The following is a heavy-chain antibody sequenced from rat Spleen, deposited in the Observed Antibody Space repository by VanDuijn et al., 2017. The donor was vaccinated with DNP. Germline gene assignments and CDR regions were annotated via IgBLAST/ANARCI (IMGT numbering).Heavy chain of an antibody. V-gene: IGHV5-31*01. CDR3: TRVGDTTGIRPYWYFDF. CDR2: ITNTGGST. CDR1: GFTFNNYW. J-gene: IGHJ1*01. D-gene: IGHD1-9*01. Sequence: EVQLVESGGGLVQPGRSLKLSCVASGFTFNNYWMTWIRQAPGKGLEWVASITNTGGSTYYPDSVKGRFTISRDNAKSTLYLQMNSLRSEDTATYYCTRVGDTTGIRPYWYFDFWGPGTMVTVSS.